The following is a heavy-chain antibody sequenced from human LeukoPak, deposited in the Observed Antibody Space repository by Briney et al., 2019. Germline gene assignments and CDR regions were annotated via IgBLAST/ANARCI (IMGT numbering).Heavy chain of an antibody. D-gene: IGHD3-9*01. Sequence: GRSLRLSCAASGFTFSSYGMHWVRQAPGKGLEWVAVIWYDGSNKYYADSVKGRFTISRDNSKNTLYLQMNSLRAEDTAVYYCARAKDILTGYYSFDYWDQGTLVTVSS. CDR2: IWYDGSNK. CDR1: GFTFSSYG. J-gene: IGHJ4*02. V-gene: IGHV3-33*01. CDR3: ARAKDILTGYYSFDY.